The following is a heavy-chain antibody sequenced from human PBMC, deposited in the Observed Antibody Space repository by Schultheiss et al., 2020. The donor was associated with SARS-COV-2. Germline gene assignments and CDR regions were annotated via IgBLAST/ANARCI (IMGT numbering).Heavy chain of an antibody. CDR3: ARVLKSYYDTSGHFDF. CDR2: ISVYNGDI. CDR1: GYSFRTYG. D-gene: IGHD3-22*01. Sequence: ASVKVSCKASGYSFRTYGISWVRQAPGQGLEWMGWISVYNGDIKYAQNLQGRVTMTTDTSTSTAYMELRSLRSDDTAVYYCARVLKSYYDTSGHFDFWGQGTLVTVSS. V-gene: IGHV1-18*01. J-gene: IGHJ4*02.